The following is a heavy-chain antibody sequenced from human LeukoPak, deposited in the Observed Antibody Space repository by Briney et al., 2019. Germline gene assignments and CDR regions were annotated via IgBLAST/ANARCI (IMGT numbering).Heavy chain of an antibody. D-gene: IGHD5-18*01. Sequence: KSSQTLSLTCTVSGGSISSGSYYWSWIRQPAGKGLEWIGRIYTSGSTNYNPSLKSRVTISVDTSKNQFSLNLSSVTAADTAVYYCARQWAMVIVFDSWGQGTLVTVSS. V-gene: IGHV4-61*02. CDR1: GGSISSGSYY. CDR3: ARQWAMVIVFDS. J-gene: IGHJ4*02. CDR2: IYTSGST.